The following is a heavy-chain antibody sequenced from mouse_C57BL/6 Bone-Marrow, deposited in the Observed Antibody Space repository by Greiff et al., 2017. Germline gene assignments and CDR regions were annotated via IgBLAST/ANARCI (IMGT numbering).Heavy chain of an antibody. CDR1: GFTFSSYG. Sequence: EVQLQQSGGDLVKPGGSLKLSCAASGFTFSSYGLSWVRQTPDKRLELVATISSGGSYTYYPDSVKGRFTIYRDNAKNTLYLQMSSLKSEDTAMYYCARLRRRRYYFDYWGQGTTLTVSS. CDR2: ISSGGSYT. CDR3: ARLRRRRYYFDY. V-gene: IGHV5-6*01. D-gene: IGHD2-12*01. J-gene: IGHJ2*01.